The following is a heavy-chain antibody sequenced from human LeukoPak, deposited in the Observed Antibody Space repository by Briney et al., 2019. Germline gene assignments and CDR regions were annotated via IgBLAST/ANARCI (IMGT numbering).Heavy chain of an antibody. CDR2: ISNSSSYI. CDR1: GFTFSSYS. J-gene: IGHJ6*03. D-gene: IGHD2-2*01. V-gene: IGHV3-21*01. Sequence: GGYLRLSCAASGFTFSSYSMNWVRQAPGKGLEWVSSISNSSSYIYYADSVKGRFTISRDNAKNSLYLQMNSLRAEDTAVYYCARVGSEVPAAAGMQQLNYYYYMDVWGKGTTVTVSS. CDR3: ARVGSEVPAAAGMQQLNYYYYMDV.